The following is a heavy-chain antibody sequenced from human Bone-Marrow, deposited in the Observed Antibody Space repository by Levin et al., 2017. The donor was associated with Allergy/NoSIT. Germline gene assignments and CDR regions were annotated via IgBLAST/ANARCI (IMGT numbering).Heavy chain of an antibody. D-gene: IGHD5-18*01. V-gene: IGHV3-23*01. J-gene: IGHJ5*02. CDR2: ISVDGSTT. CDR1: GFTFTSYA. CDR3: SKADSSNSRSVFDR. Sequence: GGSLRLSCAASGFTFTSYAMSWVRQAPGRGLEWVSAISVDGSTTYYADSVKGRFTISRDNSKGTLSLQMNTLRAEDTAVYYCSKADSSNSRSVFDRWGQGTLVTVSS.